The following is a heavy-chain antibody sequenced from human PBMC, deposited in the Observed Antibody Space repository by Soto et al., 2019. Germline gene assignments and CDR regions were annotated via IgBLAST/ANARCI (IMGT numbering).Heavy chain of an antibody. Sequence: QVQLVQSGAEVKKPGSSVKVSCKASGGTFSSYAISWVRQAPGQGLEWMGGIIPIFGTANYAQKFQGRVTITADESPCTXYXKLSSLRSEDTAVYYCAGESRYCSGGSCYFLPGIDYWGQGTLVTVSS. CDR2: IIPIFGTA. V-gene: IGHV1-69*12. D-gene: IGHD2-15*01. J-gene: IGHJ4*02. CDR3: AGESRYCSGGSCYFLPGIDY. CDR1: GGTFSSYA.